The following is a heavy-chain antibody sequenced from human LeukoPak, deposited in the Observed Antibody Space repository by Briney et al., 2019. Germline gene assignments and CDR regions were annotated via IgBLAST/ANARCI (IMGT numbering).Heavy chain of an antibody. CDR3: ARGRAYDSSGYYYYDYFDY. Sequence: PSETLSLTCAVYGGSFSGYYWSWIRQPPGKGLEWIGEINHSGSTNYNPSLKSRVTISVDTSKNQFSLKLSSVTAADTAVYYCARGRAYDSSGYYYYDYFDYWGQGTLVTVSS. J-gene: IGHJ4*02. CDR2: INHSGST. V-gene: IGHV4-34*01. D-gene: IGHD3-22*01. CDR1: GGSFSGYY.